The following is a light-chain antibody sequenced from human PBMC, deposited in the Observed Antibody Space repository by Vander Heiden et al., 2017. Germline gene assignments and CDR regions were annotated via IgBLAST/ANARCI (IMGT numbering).Light chain of an antibody. CDR3: HHYGSSPYP. CDR1: QSISSNS. V-gene: IGKV3-20*01. CDR2: SAS. J-gene: IGKJ2*01. Sequence: EIVLTQSPGPLSLSPGERATLSCRASQSISSNSLAWHQQRPGQAPRLLIYSASSRAAGIPDRFSGRGSGTDFTLTISRLEPEDFAVYYCHHYGSSPYPFGQGTKLEIK.